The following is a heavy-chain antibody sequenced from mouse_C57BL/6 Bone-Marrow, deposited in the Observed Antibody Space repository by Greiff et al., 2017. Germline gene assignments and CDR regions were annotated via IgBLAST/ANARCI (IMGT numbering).Heavy chain of an antibody. CDR2: IDPETGGT. CDR1: GYTFTDYE. V-gene: IGHV1-15*01. Sequence: VQLQQSGAELVRPGASVTLSCKASGYTFTDYEMHWVKQTPVHGLEWIGAIDPETGGTAYNQKFKGKAILTADKSSSTAYMELRSLTSEDSAVYYCTRSHGSSYGGVWGTGTTVTVSS. J-gene: IGHJ1*03. CDR3: TRSHGSSYGGV. D-gene: IGHD1-1*01.